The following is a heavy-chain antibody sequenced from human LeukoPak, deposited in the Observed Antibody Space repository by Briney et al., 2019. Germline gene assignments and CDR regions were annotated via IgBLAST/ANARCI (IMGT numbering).Heavy chain of an antibody. CDR3: ARDQDYYGSGSYGPDH. CDR2: IFFTGNT. V-gene: IGHV4-59*12. J-gene: IGHJ5*02. CDR1: GGSISSYY. D-gene: IGHD3-10*01. Sequence: SSETLSLTCTVSGGSISSYYWSWIRQPPGEGLEWIGYIFFTGNTNYNPSLRSRVTISIDTSKNQFSLHLSSVTAADTAVYYCARDQDYYGSGSYGPDHWGQGILVTVSS.